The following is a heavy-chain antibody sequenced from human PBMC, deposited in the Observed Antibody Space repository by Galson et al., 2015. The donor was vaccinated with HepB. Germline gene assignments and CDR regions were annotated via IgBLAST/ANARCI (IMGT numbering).Heavy chain of an antibody. Sequence: SLRLSCAASGFTFSSYSMHWVRQAPGKGLEYVSVISGNGDRTYYVNSVKGRFTISRDNSENTLYLQMGSLRPEDMAMYYCGREGTPGTVDYWGRGTLVTVSS. V-gene: IGHV3-64*01. CDR1: GFTFSSYS. D-gene: IGHD6-13*01. CDR2: ISGNGDRT. J-gene: IGHJ4*02. CDR3: GREGTPGTVDY.